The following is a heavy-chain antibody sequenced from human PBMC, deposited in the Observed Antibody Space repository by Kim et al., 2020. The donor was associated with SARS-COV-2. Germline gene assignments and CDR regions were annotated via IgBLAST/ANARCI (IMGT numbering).Heavy chain of an antibody. CDR3: ARDNVFVAALAY. Sequence: GGSLRLSCAASGFTFSSYSMNWVRQAPGKGLEWVSSISSSSSYIYYADSVKGRFTISRDNAKNSLYLQMNSLRAEDTAVYYCARDNVFVAALAYWGQGTLVTVSS. CDR2: ISSSSSYI. CDR1: GFTFSSYS. D-gene: IGHD6-6*01. J-gene: IGHJ4*02. V-gene: IGHV3-21*01.